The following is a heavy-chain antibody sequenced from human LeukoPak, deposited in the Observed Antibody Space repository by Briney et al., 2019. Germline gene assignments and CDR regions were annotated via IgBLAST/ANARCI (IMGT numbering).Heavy chain of an antibody. D-gene: IGHD1-26*01. V-gene: IGHV3-23*01. Sequence: GGSLRLSCAASGFTFSGYAMSWVRQAPGKGLEWVSTITGSGGTTYFADSVKGRFAISRDNSKNTLYLQLNSLRAEDTAVYYCAKDVGIVGPTRRSFDYWGQGTLVTVSS. CDR3: AKDVGIVGPTRRSFDY. J-gene: IGHJ4*02. CDR2: ITGSGGTT. CDR1: GFTFSGYA.